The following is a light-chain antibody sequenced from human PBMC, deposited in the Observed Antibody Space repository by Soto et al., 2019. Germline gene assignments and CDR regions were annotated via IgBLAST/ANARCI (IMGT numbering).Light chain of an antibody. CDR3: LQAYNYPLT. CDR1: QGIRND. V-gene: IGKV1-6*01. CDR2: AAS. J-gene: IGKJ4*01. Sequence: AIQMTQSPSSLSASVGDRVTITCRASQGIRNDVGGYQQKPGKAPKLLIYAASGLQSGVPSRFSGSGSGTDFPLTISRLQPEDFATYYCLQAYNYPLTFGGGTKVEIQ.